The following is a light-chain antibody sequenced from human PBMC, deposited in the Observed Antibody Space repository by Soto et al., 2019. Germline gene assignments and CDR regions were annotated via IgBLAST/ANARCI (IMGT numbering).Light chain of an antibody. V-gene: IGKV3-20*01. Sequence: ECVLPQSPCTLSLSPGERATLSCRASQSVSNNYLAWYQQKPGQATRLIIYGASNRATGIPDRFSGSGSRKDFTLTISRLEPEDFAVYYCQQYGSSGTFGQGTKVDIK. CDR2: GAS. J-gene: IGKJ1*01. CDR3: QQYGSSGT. CDR1: QSVSNNY.